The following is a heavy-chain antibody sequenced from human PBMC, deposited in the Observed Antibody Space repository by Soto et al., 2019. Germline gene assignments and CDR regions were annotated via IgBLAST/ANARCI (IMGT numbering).Heavy chain of an antibody. V-gene: IGHV4-59*01. CDR3: ARVDGFYDTGYYFDY. CDR1: GGSISSYY. Sequence: SETLSLTCTVSGGSISSYYWSWIRQPPGKGLEWIGYIYYSGSTNYNPSLKSRVTISVDTSKNQFSLKLSSVTAADTAVYYCARVDGFYDTGYYFDYWGQGTLVTLSS. CDR2: IYYSGST. J-gene: IGHJ4*02. D-gene: IGHD3-22*01.